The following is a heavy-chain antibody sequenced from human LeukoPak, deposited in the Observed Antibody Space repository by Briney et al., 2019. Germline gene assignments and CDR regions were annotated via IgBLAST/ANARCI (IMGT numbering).Heavy chain of an antibody. Sequence: GGSLRLSCAASGFTFSSYSMNWVRQAPGKGLEWVSSISSSSSYIYYADSVKGRFTISRDNSKNSLFLQMNSLRAEDTAVYFCVKDHRGYDNAHGIDFWGQGTLVTVSS. J-gene: IGHJ4*02. CDR3: VKDHRGYDNAHGIDF. CDR2: ISSSSSYI. V-gene: IGHV3-21*01. CDR1: GFTFSSYS. D-gene: IGHD5-18*01.